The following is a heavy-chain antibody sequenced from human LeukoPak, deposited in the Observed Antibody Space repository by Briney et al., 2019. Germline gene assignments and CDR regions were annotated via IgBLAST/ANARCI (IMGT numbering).Heavy chain of an antibody. Sequence: GGSLRLSCVASGFTYSHNGMHWVRQAPGKGLEWVAFIQYDGNTIFYADSVKGRFTISRDNSKNTLCLQMNSLRAEDTAVYYCAKRDSSGYYFFTSWGQGTLVTVSS. CDR3: AKRDSSGYYFFTS. CDR2: IQYDGNTI. D-gene: IGHD3-22*01. CDR1: GFTYSHNG. J-gene: IGHJ4*02. V-gene: IGHV3-30*02.